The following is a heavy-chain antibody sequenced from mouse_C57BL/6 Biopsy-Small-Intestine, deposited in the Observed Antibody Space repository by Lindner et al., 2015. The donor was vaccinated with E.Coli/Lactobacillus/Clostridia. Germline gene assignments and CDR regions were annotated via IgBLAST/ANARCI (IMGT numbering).Heavy chain of an antibody. CDR2: VSSGSSTI. D-gene: IGHD1-1*01. V-gene: IGHV5-17*01. Sequence: QLQESGEGLVKPGGSLKLSCAASGFTFSDFGMHWVRQAPEKGLEWVAYVSSGSSTIYYADTVKGRFTISRDNAKNTLFLQMTSLRSEDTAMYYCARGTSGGMDYWGQGTSVTVSS. J-gene: IGHJ4*01. CDR3: ARGTSGGMDY. CDR1: GFTFSDFG.